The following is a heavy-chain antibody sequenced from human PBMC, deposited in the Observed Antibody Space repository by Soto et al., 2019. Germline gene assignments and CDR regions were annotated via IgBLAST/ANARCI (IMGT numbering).Heavy chain of an antibody. D-gene: IGHD2-2*01. J-gene: IGHJ6*02. CDR3: ARGHIVVVPAAPWVRNYYYGMDV. V-gene: IGHV1-8*01. CDR2: MNPNSGNT. CDR1: GYTFTSYD. Sequence: ASVKVSCKASGYTFTSYDINWVRQATGQGLEWMGWMNPNSGNTGYAQKFQGRVTMTRNTSISTAYMELSSLRSEDTAVYYCARGHIVVVPAAPWVRNYYYGMDVWGQGTTVTVSS.